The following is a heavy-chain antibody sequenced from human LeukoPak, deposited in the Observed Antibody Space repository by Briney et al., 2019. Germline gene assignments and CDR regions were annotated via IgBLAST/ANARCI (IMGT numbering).Heavy chain of an antibody. Sequence: SETLSLTCTVSGYSISSGYYWGWIRQPPGKGLEWIGSIYHSGSTYYNPSLKSRVTISVDRSKNQFSLNLNSVTAADTAVYYCARYGLLGLSEINAFDIWGQGTMVTVS. V-gene: IGHV4-38-2*02. CDR2: IYHSGST. D-gene: IGHD2-2*01. CDR1: GYSISSGYY. J-gene: IGHJ3*02. CDR3: ARYGLLGLSEINAFDI.